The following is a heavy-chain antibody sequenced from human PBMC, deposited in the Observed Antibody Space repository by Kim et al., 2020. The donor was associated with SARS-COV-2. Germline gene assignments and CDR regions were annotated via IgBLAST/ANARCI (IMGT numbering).Heavy chain of an antibody. CDR3: AKGAIRGGADHDY. V-gene: IGHV3-30*02. D-gene: IGHD3-10*01. J-gene: IGHJ4*02. Sequence: YYADSVKGRFTITRDNSKNTLYLQMNSLRAEDTAMYYCAKGAIRGGADHDYWGQGTLVTVSS.